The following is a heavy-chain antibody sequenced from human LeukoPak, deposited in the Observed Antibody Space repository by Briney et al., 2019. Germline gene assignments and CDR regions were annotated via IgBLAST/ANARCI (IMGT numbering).Heavy chain of an antibody. CDR3: ARERRHYYDNSSFTDY. CDR2: IKQNGSEK. V-gene: IGHV3-7*05. CDR1: GFIFSNYW. J-gene: IGHJ4*02. D-gene: IGHD3-22*01. Sequence: GGSLRLSCAASGFIFSNYWMSWVRQAPGKGLEWVANIKQNGSEKYSVDSVKGRFTISRDNAENSIYLQMNSLRAEDTAVYYCARERRHYYDNSSFTDYWGQGTLVTVSS.